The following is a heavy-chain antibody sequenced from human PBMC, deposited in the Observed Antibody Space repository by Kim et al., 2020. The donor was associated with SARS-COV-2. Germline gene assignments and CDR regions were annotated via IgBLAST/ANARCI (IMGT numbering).Heavy chain of an antibody. V-gene: IGHV3-66*01. D-gene: IGHD2-2*01. J-gene: IGHJ4*02. CDR3: APFSSKDY. Sequence: GGSTYDAASVQGRFTISRDNSKNMLYLQMNSLRAEETAVYYCAPFSSKDYWGQGTLVTVSS. CDR2: GGST.